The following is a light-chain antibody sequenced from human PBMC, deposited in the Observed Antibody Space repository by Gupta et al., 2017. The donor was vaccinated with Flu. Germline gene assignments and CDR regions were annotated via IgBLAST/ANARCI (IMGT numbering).Light chain of an antibody. Sequence: EIVLTQSPGTLSLSPGERATLSCRASQSVSSSYLAWYQQKPGQAPRLLIYGASSRATGIQDRFSGSGSGTDFTLTSRRLEPEDFEVYYCQQYGSYLFGHGTKVDIK. CDR3: QQYGSYL. V-gene: IGKV3-20*01. CDR1: QSVSSSY. CDR2: GAS. J-gene: IGKJ3*01.